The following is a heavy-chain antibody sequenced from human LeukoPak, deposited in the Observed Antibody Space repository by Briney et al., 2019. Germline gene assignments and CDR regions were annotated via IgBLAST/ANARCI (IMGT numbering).Heavy chain of an antibody. Sequence: PSQTLSLTCTVSGGSISSGGYYWSWIRQPPGKGLEWIGYFYHSGSTYYNPSLKSRVTISVDRSKNQFSLKLSSVTAADTAVYYCAMYCSSTSCTYNWFDPWGQGTLVTVSS. D-gene: IGHD2-2*01. V-gene: IGHV4-30-2*01. CDR2: FYHSGST. CDR1: GGSISSGGYY. J-gene: IGHJ5*02. CDR3: AMYCSSTSCTYNWFDP.